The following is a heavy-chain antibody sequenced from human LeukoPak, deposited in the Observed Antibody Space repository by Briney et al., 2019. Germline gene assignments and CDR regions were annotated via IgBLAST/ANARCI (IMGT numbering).Heavy chain of an antibody. CDR3: ARGAGYCSSTSCWNWFDP. J-gene: IGHJ5*02. D-gene: IGHD2-2*01. V-gene: IGHV4-4*07. CDR1: GGSISSYY. CDR2: IYTSGST. Sequence: PSETLSLTCTVSGGSISSYYWSWIRQPAGKGLEWIGRIYTSGSTNYNPSLKSRVTISVDTSKNQFSLKLSSVTAADTAVFYCARGAGYCSSTSCWNWFDPWGQGTLVTVSS.